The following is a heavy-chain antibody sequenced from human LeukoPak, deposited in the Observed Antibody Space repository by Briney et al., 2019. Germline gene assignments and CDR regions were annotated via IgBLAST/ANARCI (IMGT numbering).Heavy chain of an antibody. CDR1: GYTFTGYY. CDR2: INPNSGGT. J-gene: IGHJ4*02. D-gene: IGHD2-2*01. Sequence: ASVKVSCKASGYTFTGYYMHWVRQVPGQGLEWMGRINPNSGGTNYAQKFQGRVTMTRDTSISTAYMELSRLRSDDTAVYYCARGDCSSTSCYYYDSSGVPTQDYWGQGTLVTVSS. V-gene: IGHV1-2*06. CDR3: ARGDCSSTSCYYYDSSGVPTQDY.